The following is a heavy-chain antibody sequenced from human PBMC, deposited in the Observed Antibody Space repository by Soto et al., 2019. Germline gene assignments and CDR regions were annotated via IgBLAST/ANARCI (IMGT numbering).Heavy chain of an antibody. D-gene: IGHD6-19*01. Sequence: QLQLQESGPGLVKPSETLSLTCNVSGGSITSSSSYWGWIRQPPGRGLEWIGFIYYTGSTYYNPSLKSRVTISIDTSKSQFSLKLRSVTAADTAVFYCARLGGITGYSSAWYKFDYWGPGTLVTVSS. J-gene: IGHJ4*02. CDR1: GGSITSSSSY. CDR3: ARLGGITGYSSAWYKFDY. V-gene: IGHV4-39*01. CDR2: IYYTGST.